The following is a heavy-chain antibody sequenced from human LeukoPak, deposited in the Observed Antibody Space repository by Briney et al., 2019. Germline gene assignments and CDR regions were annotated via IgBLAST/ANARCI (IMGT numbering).Heavy chain of an antibody. V-gene: IGHV4-34*01. CDR3: ARGIIYGSGSYYDY. Sequence: SETLSLTCAVYGGSFSGYYWSWIRQPPGKGLEWIGEINHSGSTNYNPSLKSRVTISVDTSKNQFSLKLSSVTAADTAVYYCARGIIYGSGSYYDYWGQGTLVTVSS. J-gene: IGHJ4*02. CDR2: INHSGST. CDR1: GGSFSGYY. D-gene: IGHD3-10*01.